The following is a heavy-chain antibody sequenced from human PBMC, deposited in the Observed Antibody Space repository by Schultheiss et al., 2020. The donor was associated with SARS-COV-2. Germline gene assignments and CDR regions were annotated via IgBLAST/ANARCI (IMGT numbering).Heavy chain of an antibody. V-gene: IGHV4-34*01. Sequence: ESLKISCAVYGGSFSGYYWSWIRHPPGKGLEWIGEINHSGSTNYNPSLKSRVTISVDTSKNQFSLKLSSVTAADTAVYYCARDRSYDFWSGYLGWFDPWGQGTLVTVAS. CDR1: GGSFSGYY. CDR2: INHSGST. J-gene: IGHJ5*02. D-gene: IGHD3-3*01. CDR3: ARDRSYDFWSGYLGWFDP.